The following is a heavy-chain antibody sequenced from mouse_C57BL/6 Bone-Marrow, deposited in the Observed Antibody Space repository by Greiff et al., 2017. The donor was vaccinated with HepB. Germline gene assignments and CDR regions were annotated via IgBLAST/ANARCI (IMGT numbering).Heavy chain of an antibody. V-gene: IGHV5-4*01. CDR2: ISDGGSYT. CDR1: GFTFSSYA. Sequence: EVKLVESGGGLVKPGGSLKLSCAASGFTFSSYAMSWVRQTPEKRLEWVATISDGGSYTYYPDNVKGRFTISRDNAKNNLYRQMSHLKSEDTAMYYCARDGNLAYWGQGTLVTVSA. CDR3: ARDGNLAY. D-gene: IGHD2-1*01. J-gene: IGHJ3*01.